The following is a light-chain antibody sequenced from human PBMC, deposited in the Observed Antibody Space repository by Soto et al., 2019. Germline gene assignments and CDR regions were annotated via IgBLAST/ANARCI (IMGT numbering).Light chain of an antibody. CDR1: ESINIW. CDR2: DAS. Sequence: DIQMTQSPSTLSASVGDRVTITCRASESINIWVAWYQQKPGKAPKLLIYDASSLESGVPSRFSGSGSGTEFTLTISSLQPDDFATYYCQQYNSYWTFGQGTKVDI. V-gene: IGKV1-5*01. CDR3: QQYNSYWT. J-gene: IGKJ1*01.